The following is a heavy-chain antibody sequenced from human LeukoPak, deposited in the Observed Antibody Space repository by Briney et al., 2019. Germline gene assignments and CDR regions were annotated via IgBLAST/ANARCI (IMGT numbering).Heavy chain of an antibody. D-gene: IGHD2-21*02. CDR2: IIPILGIA. J-gene: IGHJ4*02. CDR3: ARDLGPVVVTAEQVRDY. V-gene: IGHV1-69*04. CDR1: GGTFSSYA. Sequence: SVKVSCKASGGTFSSYAISWVRQAPGQGLEWMGRIIPILGIANYAQKFQGRVTITADKSTSTAYMELSSLRSEDTAVYYCARDLGPVVVTAEQVRDYWGQGTLVTVTS.